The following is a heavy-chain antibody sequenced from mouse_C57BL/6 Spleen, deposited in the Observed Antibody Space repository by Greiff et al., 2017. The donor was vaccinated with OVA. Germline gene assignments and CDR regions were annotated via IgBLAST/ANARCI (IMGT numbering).Heavy chain of an antibody. V-gene: IGHV2-2*01. J-gene: IGHJ1*03. D-gene: IGHD2-3*01. Sequence: VKLVESGPGLVQPSQSLSITCTVSGFSLTSYGVHWVRQSPGKGLEWLGVIWSGGSTDYNAAFISRLSISKDNSKSQVFFKMNSLQADDTAIYYCARKGPIYDGYFYWYFDVWGTGTTVTVSS. CDR3: ARKGPIYDGYFYWYFDV. CDR1: GFSLTSYG. CDR2: IWSGGST.